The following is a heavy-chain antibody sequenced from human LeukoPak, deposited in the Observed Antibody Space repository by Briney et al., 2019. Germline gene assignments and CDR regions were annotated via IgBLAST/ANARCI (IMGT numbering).Heavy chain of an antibody. V-gene: IGHV3-23*01. CDR3: AKGSYYYDSADYFDY. Sequence: GGSLRLSCAASGFTFSSYAMSWVRQAPGKGLEWVSTLSGSGGNPYYAASVKGRGTMARDNSKNTLYLQMNSLRAEDTAVYHCAKGSYYYDSADYFDYWGQGTLVTVSS. J-gene: IGHJ4*02. CDR1: GFTFSSYA. CDR2: LSGSGGNP. D-gene: IGHD3-22*01.